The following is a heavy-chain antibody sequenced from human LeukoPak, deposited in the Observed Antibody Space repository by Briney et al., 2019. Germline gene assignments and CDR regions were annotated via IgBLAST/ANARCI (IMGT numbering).Heavy chain of an antibody. D-gene: IGHD2-2*01. CDR1: GGSFSGYY. V-gene: IGHV4-34*01. Sequence: PSETLSLTCAVYGGSFSGYYWSWIRQPPGKGLEWIGEINHSGSTNYNPSLKSRVTISVDTSKNQFSLKLSSVTAADTAVYYCARGQIVVVPAAPFDYWGQGTLVTVSS. J-gene: IGHJ4*02. CDR2: INHSGST. CDR3: ARGQIVVVPAAPFDY.